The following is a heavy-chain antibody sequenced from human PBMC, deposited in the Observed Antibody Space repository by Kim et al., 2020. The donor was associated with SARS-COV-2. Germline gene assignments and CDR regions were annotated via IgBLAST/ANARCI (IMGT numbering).Heavy chain of an antibody. D-gene: IGHD2-2*01. CDR2: INPNSGGT. CDR3: ATLQPIVVVPADPYGMDV. CDR1: GYTFTGYY. J-gene: IGHJ6*02. V-gene: IGHV1-2*06. Sequence: ASVKVSCKASGYTFTGYYMHWVRQAPGQGLEWMGRINPNSGGTNYAQKFQGRVTMTRDTSISTAYMELSRLRSDDTAVYYCATLQPIVVVPADPYGMDVWGQGTTVTDSS.